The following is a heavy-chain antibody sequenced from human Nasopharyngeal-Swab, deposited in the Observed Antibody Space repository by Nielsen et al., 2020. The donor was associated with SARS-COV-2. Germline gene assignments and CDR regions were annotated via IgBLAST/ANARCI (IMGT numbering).Heavy chain of an antibody. CDR2: ISTTGSSK. J-gene: IGHJ4*02. CDR3: ASGGYDFWSGYPSDY. Sequence: GGSLRLSCVASGFTFSDYYMSWIRQAPGKGLEWVSHISTTGSSKYYADSLKGRFTISRDNDKNSLYLQMNSLRADDTAVYYCASGGYDFWSGYPSDYWGLGTLVTVSS. V-gene: IGHV3-11*04. CDR1: GFTFSDYY. D-gene: IGHD3-3*01.